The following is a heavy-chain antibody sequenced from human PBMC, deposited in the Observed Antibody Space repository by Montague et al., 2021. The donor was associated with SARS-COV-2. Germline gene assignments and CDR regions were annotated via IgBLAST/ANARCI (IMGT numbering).Heavy chain of an antibody. CDR3: AAYSVGLGGRGY. CDR2: NEYS. D-gene: IGHD3-16*01. Sequence: SETLSLTCTVTGGFINDNYHWCWMQQSPGKGLGWVGLNEYSDFSPSLWGRVTISVDPYRNQFSLKLTSVTAADTAVYYCAAYSVGLGGRGYWGQGTLVTVSS. V-gene: IGHV4-59*08. J-gene: IGHJ4*02. CDR1: GGFINDNYH.